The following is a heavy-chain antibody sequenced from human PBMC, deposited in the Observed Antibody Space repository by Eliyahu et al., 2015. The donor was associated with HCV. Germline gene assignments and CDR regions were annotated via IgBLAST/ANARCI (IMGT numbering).Heavy chain of an antibody. CDR1: GYNFXSYW. CDR2: IYPGDSDT. V-gene: IGHV5-51*01. D-gene: IGHD5-12*01. J-gene: IGHJ4*02. CDR3: ARQGFGGYDWRLYFDY. Sequence: EVQLVQSGAEVKKPGESLQISCKASGYNFXSYWIGWVRQMPGKGXEWMGIIYPGDSDTRYSPSFQGQVTFSADKSLSTAYLQWSSLKASDTAMYFCARQGFGGYDWRLYFDYWGQGTLVTVSS.